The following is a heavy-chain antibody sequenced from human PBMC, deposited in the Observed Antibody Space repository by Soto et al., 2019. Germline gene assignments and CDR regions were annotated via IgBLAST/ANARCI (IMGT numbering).Heavy chain of an antibody. J-gene: IGHJ6*02. CDR3: ATGYCSSTSCSYYYGMDV. V-gene: IGHV1-18*01. CDR1: GYTFTSYG. D-gene: IGHD2-2*01. CDR2: ISAYNGNT. Sequence: ASVKGSCKASGYTFTSYGSSWVRQAPGQGLEWMGWISAYNGNTNYAQKLQGRVTMTTDTSTSTAYMELRSLRSDDTAVYYCATGYCSSTSCSYYYGMDVWGQGTTVTVSS.